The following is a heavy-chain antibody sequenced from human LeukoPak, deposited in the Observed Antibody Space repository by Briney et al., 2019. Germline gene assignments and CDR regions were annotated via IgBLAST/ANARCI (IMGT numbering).Heavy chain of an antibody. CDR2: IDHSGST. V-gene: IGHV4-34*01. CDR3: ARGSASIVGATAHFDY. CDR1: GGSFSGYY. J-gene: IGHJ4*02. D-gene: IGHD1-26*01. Sequence: PSETLSLTCAVYGGSFSGYYWSWIRQPPGKGLEWIGEIDHSGSTNYNPSLKSRVTISVDTSKNQFSLKLSSVTAADTAVYYCARGSASIVGATAHFDYWGQGTLVTVSS.